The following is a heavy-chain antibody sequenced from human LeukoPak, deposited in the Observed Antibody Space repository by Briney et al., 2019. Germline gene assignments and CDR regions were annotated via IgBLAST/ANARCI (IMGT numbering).Heavy chain of an antibody. CDR1: GFTFSSYV. Sequence: PGGSLRLSCAASGFTFSSYVMHWVRQAPGKGLEWVAVISYDGSNKYYADSVKGRFTISRDNSKNTLYLQMNSLRAEDTAVYYCAGYSGSYRDLDYWGQGTLVTVSS. J-gene: IGHJ4*02. D-gene: IGHD1-26*01. CDR2: ISYDGSNK. CDR3: AGYSGSYRDLDY. V-gene: IGHV3-30-3*01.